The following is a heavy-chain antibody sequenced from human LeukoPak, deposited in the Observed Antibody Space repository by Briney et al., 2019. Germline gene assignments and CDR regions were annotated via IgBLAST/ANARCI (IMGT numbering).Heavy chain of an antibody. CDR2: IYHSGST. D-gene: IGHD6-19*01. V-gene: IGHV4-38-2*01. CDR3: ARRKGGSGLVDY. Sequence: KASETLSLTCAVSGYSISSGYYWGWIRQPPGKGLEWIGSIYHSGSTYYNPSLKSRVTISVDTSKNQFSLKLSSVTAADTAVYYCARRKGGSGLVDYWGQGTLVTVSS. CDR1: GYSISSGYY. J-gene: IGHJ4*02.